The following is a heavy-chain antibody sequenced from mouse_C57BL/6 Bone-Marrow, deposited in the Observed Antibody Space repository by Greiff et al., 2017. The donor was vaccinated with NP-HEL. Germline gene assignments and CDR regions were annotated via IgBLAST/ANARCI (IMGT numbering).Heavy chain of an antibody. CDR3: ARHSSNSSWFAY. CDR2: ISSGGSYT. J-gene: IGHJ3*01. Sequence: VQLVESGGDLVKPGGSLKLSCAASGFTFSSYGMSWVRQTPDKRLEWVATISSGGSYTYYPDSVKGRFTISRDNAKNTLYLQMSSLKSEDTAMYYCARHSSNSSWFAYWGQGTLVTVSA. V-gene: IGHV5-6*01. D-gene: IGHD2-5*01. CDR1: GFTFSSYG.